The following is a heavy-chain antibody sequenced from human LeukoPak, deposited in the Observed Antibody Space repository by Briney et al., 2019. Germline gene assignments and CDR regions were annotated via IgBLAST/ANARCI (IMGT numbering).Heavy chain of an antibody. V-gene: IGHV3-23*01. D-gene: IGHD1-26*01. Sequence: GVSLRLSCAASGFTFSSYAMSWVRQAPGKGLEWVSGISGSGGSTYYADSVEGRFTISRDNSKNTLYLQMNSLRAEDTAVYYCARSGSFSPTYYFDCWGQGTLVTVSS. CDR3: ARSGSFSPTYYFDC. CDR2: ISGSGGST. J-gene: IGHJ4*02. CDR1: GFTFSSYA.